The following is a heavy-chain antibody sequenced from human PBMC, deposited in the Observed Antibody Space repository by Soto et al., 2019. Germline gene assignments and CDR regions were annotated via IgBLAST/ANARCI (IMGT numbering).Heavy chain of an antibody. J-gene: IGHJ5*02. CDR3: ARPQGHYYYSSGYYFNWFDP. Sequence: QVQLVQSGAEVKKPGASVKVSCKASGYTFTSYDINWVRQATGQGLEWMGWMNPNSGNTGYAQKFQGRVTMTRNTSISTAYMELSSLRSEDTAVYYCARPQGHYYYSSGYYFNWFDPWGQGTLVTVSS. CDR2: MNPNSGNT. D-gene: IGHD3-22*01. V-gene: IGHV1-8*01. CDR1: GYTFTSYD.